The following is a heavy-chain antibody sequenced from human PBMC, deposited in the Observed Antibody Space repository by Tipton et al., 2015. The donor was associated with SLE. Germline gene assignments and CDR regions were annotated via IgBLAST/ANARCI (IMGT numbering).Heavy chain of an antibody. J-gene: IGHJ4*02. V-gene: IGHV4-39*07. CDR1: GGSISSSNYY. D-gene: IGHD4-17*01. CDR3: ARGTTADY. CDR2: IYYSGST. Sequence: TLSLTCTVSGGSISSSNYYWGWIRQPPGKGLEWIGSIYYSGSTYYNPSLKSRVTISVDTSKNQFSLKLSSVTAADTAVYYCARGTTADYWGQGTLVTVSS.